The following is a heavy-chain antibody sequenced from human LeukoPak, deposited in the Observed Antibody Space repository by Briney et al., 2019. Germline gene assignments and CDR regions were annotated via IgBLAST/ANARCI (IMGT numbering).Heavy chain of an antibody. J-gene: IGHJ4*02. CDR3: ARRKYYDYVWGSYRQDY. CDR1: GGSFSGYY. D-gene: IGHD3-16*02. Sequence: SETLSLTCAVYGGSFSGYYWSWIRQPPGKGLAWNGEIYHSGSTNYNPSLKSRVTISVDTSKNQFSLKLSSVTAADTAVYYCARRKYYDYVWGSYRQDYWGQGTLVTVSS. V-gene: IGHV4-34*01. CDR2: IYHSGST.